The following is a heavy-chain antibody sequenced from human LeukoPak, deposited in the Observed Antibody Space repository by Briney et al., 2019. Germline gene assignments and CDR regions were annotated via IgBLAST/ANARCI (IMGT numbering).Heavy chain of an antibody. Sequence: ASVKVSCKASGYTFTGYYRHWVRQAPGQGLEWMGWINPNSGGTNYAQKFQGRVTLTRDTSISTAYMELSRLRSDDTAVYYCASYSGSYSSDFDYWGQGTLVTVSS. CDR3: ASYSGSYSSDFDY. D-gene: IGHD1-26*01. CDR1: GYTFTGYY. CDR2: INPNSGGT. V-gene: IGHV1-2*02. J-gene: IGHJ4*02.